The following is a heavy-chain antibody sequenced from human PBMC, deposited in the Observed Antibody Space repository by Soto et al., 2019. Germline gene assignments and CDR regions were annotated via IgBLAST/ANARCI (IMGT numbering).Heavy chain of an antibody. V-gene: IGHV1-69*01. CDR3: ARVPRGFSNYYWDS. Sequence: QVQLVQSGAEVKKPGSSVKVSCKASGGTFSSYAISWVRQAPGQGLEWMGGIIPIFGSANYAQKFQGRVTISADESTSTADMGLGSLRSKNTAVYYCARVPRGFSNYYWDSWGQGRLVTVSS. J-gene: IGHJ4*02. D-gene: IGHD6-13*01. CDR2: IIPIFGSA. CDR1: GGTFSSYA.